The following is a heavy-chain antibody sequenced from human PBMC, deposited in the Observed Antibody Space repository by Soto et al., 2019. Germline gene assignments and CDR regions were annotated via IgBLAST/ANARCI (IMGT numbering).Heavy chain of an antibody. CDR1: GFTFSSYA. CDR2: ISGSGGST. J-gene: IGHJ4*02. D-gene: IGHD4-17*01. Sequence: DGTLRLSCAASGFTFSSYAMRWVRQAPGKGLEWVSAISGSGGSTYYADSVKGRFTISRDNSKNTLYLQMNSLRAEDTAVYYCAKAPTEIRHLDYWGQGTLVTVAS. V-gene: IGHV3-23*01. CDR3: AKAPTEIRHLDY.